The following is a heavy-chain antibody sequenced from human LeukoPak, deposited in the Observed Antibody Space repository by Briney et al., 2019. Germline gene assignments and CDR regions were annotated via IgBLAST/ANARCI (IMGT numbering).Heavy chain of an antibody. CDR3: ATTYDFWSAPFDY. J-gene: IGHJ4*02. D-gene: IGHD3-3*01. V-gene: IGHV1-69-2*01. Sequence: ASVKVSCKASGYTFTDYSMHWVQQAPGKGLEWMGRVDPKYGETIYAEKFQGSVTITADTSTATAYMELSSLRSEDTALYYCATTYDFWSAPFDYWGQGTLVTVSS. CDR1: GYTFTDYS. CDR2: VDPKYGET.